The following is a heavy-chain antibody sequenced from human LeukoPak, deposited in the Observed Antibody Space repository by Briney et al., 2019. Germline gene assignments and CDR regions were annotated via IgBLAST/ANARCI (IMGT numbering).Heavy chain of an antibody. J-gene: IGHJ4*02. CDR3: SREDYCYSSLTHRGSDY. CDR1: GFTFSDYA. V-gene: IGHV3-49*04. Sequence: EPGGSLRLSCTASGFTFSDYAVSWVRQAPGKGLEWIGYIKSEAYGGTPEYASSVKGRFIISRDDSKSIAYLQMDSLNTEDTALYYCSREDYCYSSLTHRGSDYWGQGTLVTVSS. CDR2: IKSEAYGGTP. D-gene: IGHD3-10*01.